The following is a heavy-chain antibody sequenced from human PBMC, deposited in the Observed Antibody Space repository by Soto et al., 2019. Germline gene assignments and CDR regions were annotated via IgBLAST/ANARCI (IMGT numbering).Heavy chain of an antibody. CDR2: ISYDGSNK. D-gene: IGHD5-12*01. Sequence: QVQLVGSGGGVVQPGRSLRLSCAASGFTFSSYAMHWVRQAPGKGLEWVAVISYDGSNKYYADSVKGRFTISRDNSKNTLYLQMNSLRAEDTAVYYCAREGRGRDGYNWLDYWGQGTLVTVSS. CDR3: AREGRGRDGYNWLDY. J-gene: IGHJ4*02. CDR1: GFTFSSYA. V-gene: IGHV3-30-3*01.